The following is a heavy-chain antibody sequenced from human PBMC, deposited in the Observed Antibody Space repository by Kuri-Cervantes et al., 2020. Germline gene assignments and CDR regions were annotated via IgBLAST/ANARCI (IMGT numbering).Heavy chain of an antibody. J-gene: IGHJ4*02. V-gene: IGHV3-43D*04. D-gene: IGHD2-2*01. CDR2: ISWDGGST. CDR3: ARVHLVPAHKFDY. Sequence: GGSLRLSCAASGFTFDDYAMHWVRQAPGKGLEWVSLISWDGGSTYYADSVKGRFTISRDNSKNSLYLQMNSLRVEDTAVYYCARVHLVPAHKFDYWGQGTLVTVSS. CDR1: GFTFDDYA.